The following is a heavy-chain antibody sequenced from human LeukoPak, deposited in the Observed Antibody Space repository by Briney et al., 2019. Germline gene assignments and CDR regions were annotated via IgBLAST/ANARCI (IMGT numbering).Heavy chain of an antibody. J-gene: IGHJ4*02. CDR2: ISSSSTHI. D-gene: IGHD6-6*01. Sequence: GGSLRLSCAASGFTLSSYSMNWVRQAPGKGLEWVSYISSSSTHIYYADSVKGRFTISRDNARNSLYLQMNSLRAEDTAIYYCAGSEHSSSSFDYWGQGTLVTVSS. CDR1: GFTLSSYS. V-gene: IGHV3-21*01. CDR3: AGSEHSSSSFDY.